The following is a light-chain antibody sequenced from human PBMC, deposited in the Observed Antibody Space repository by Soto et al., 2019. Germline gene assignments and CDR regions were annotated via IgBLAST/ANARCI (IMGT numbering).Light chain of an antibody. CDR2: YDS. Sequence: SYELTQPPSVSVAPGKTARITCGGNNMGSKSVHWYQQKPGQAPVLVIYYDSDRPSGIPEGFSGSNSGNTATLTISRVEAGDEADYYCQVWDSSSDPCVVFGGGTKVTVL. CDR1: NMGSKS. J-gene: IGLJ2*01. V-gene: IGLV3-21*04. CDR3: QVWDSSSDPCVV.